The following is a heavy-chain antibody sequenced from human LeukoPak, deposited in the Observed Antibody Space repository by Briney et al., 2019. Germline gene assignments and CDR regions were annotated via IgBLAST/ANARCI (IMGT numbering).Heavy chain of an antibody. V-gene: IGHV1-2*02. D-gene: IGHD3-10*01. Sequence: WINPNSCGTNYPQKFQGRVTMTSDKSVSTAYMELSRLRSDDTAVYYCARDAITRGIIDYWGQGTLVTVSS. CDR3: ARDAITRGIIDY. J-gene: IGHJ4*02. CDR2: INPNSCGT.